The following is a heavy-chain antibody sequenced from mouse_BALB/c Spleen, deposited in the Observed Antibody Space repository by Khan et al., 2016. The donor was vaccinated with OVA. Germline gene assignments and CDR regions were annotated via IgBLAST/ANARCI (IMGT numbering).Heavy chain of an antibody. CDR1: GYSFTDYN. D-gene: IGHD2-4*01. Sequence: EVQLQESGPELEKPGASAKISCKASGYSFTDYNMNWVKQSNGKSLEWIGNIDPYYGNTIYNQKFKGKATLTVDKSSNTAYMQLKSLTSEDSAVYYCARLGDDYAFGNWGQGTTLTVSS. CDR3: ARLGDDYAFGN. J-gene: IGHJ2*01. CDR2: IDPYYGNT. V-gene: IGHV1-39*01.